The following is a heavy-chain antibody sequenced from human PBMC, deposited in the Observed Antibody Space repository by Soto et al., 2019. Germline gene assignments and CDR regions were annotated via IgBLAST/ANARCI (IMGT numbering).Heavy chain of an antibody. CDR1: GFSFSSYA. V-gene: IGHV3-30-3*01. D-gene: IGHD3-10*01. CDR2: ISYDGSNK. CDR3: AREVATIRGVIRPYGMHX. J-gene: IGHJ6*02. Sequence: GGSLRLSCAASGFSFSSYAMNWVRQAPGKGLEWVSFISYDGSNKYYADSVKGRVTISRDNSKNTLYLQMNSLTAEDPAVYYCAREVATIRGVIRPYGMHXWGQGTTFTVS.